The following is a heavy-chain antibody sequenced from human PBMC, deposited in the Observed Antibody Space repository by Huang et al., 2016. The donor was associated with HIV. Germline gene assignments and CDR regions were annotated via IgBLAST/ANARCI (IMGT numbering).Heavy chain of an antibody. Sequence: QVQLYQWGAGPLRPSETLSLTCGVSGGSLHGYYWNWLRQSPGRGLEWIGEVNHGGSTNYNPSHKSRVTISVDTSKIQFSLNLTSVTATDTADYYCATSRSGSGWFLDIWGRGTLVSVS. CDR1: GGSLHGYY. V-gene: IGHV4-34*01. CDR2: VNHGGST. J-gene: IGHJ2*01. CDR3: ATSRSGSGWFLDI. D-gene: IGHD6-19*01.